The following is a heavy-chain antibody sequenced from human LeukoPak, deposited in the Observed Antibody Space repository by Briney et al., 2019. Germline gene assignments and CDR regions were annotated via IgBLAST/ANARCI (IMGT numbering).Heavy chain of an antibody. V-gene: IGHV3-23*01. CDR1: GFTSSSYA. Sequence: GGSLRLSCAASGFTSSSYAMTWVRQGPGKGLEWVSGISGSGGTTYYADSVKGRFTISRDNSKKTLYLQMNSLRVEDTAVYYCAKDPGYTSGWYNDYWGQGTLVTVSS. D-gene: IGHD6-19*01. CDR3: AKDPGYTSGWYNDY. CDR2: ISGSGGTT. J-gene: IGHJ4*02.